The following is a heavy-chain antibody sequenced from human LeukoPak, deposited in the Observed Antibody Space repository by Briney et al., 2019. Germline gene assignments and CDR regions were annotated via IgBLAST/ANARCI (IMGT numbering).Heavy chain of an antibody. J-gene: IGHJ5*02. Sequence: SETLSLTCTVSGGSISSGGYYWNWIRQPAGKGLEWIGRIYNSGGTNYNPSLKSRVTISVDTSKNQFSLKLTSVTAADTAVYYCAREGLNMVRGVIPKEAWGWFDPWGQGTLVTVSS. V-gene: IGHV4-61*02. D-gene: IGHD3-10*01. CDR3: AREGLNMVRGVIPKEAWGWFDP. CDR2: IYNSGGT. CDR1: GGSISSGGYY.